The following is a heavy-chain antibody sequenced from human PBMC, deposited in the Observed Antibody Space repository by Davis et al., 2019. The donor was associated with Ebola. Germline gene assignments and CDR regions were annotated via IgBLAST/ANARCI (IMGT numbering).Heavy chain of an antibody. CDR2: IRASGDTT. V-gene: IGHV3-23*01. CDR1: GFTFSSYA. CDR3: ARWDSNNLYWIAY. J-gene: IGHJ4*02. Sequence: GESLKISCAASGFTFSSYAMTWVRQAPGKGLEWVSAIRASGDTTYYADSVKGRFTISRDNSKNTLFLQMNSLRAEDTAVYYCARWDSNNLYWIAYWGRGSLVTVSS. D-gene: IGHD2-8*02.